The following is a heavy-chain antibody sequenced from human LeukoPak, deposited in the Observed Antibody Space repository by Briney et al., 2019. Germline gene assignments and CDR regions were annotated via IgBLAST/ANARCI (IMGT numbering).Heavy chain of an antibody. J-gene: IGHJ4*02. Sequence: GESLKISCKGSGYSFTSYWIGWVRQMPGKGLEWMGIIYPGDSDTRYSPSFQGQVTISADKSISTAYLQWSSLKASDTAMYYCTRHYYYESSGPNYYFDYWGQGTLVTVSS. CDR3: TRHYYYESSGPNYYFDY. CDR1: GYSFTSYW. V-gene: IGHV5-51*01. D-gene: IGHD3-22*01. CDR2: IYPGDSDT.